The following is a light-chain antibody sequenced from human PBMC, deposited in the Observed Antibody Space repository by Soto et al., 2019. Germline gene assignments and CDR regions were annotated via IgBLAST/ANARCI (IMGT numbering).Light chain of an antibody. CDR3: SSFAGGGNPVL. CDR1: SSAVGGYNY. Sequence: QSALTQPPSASVSLGQSVTITCTGTSSAVGGYNYVSWHQQHPGKAPKVMIYEVTKRPPGVPDRFSGSKSGNTASLTVSGLQAEAEADYYCSSFAGGGNPVLLGGGTKLTVL. J-gene: IGLJ2*01. CDR2: EVT. V-gene: IGLV2-8*01.